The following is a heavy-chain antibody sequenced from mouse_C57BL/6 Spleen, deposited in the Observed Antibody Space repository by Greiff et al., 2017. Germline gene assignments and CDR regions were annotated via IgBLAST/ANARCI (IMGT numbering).Heavy chain of an antibody. D-gene: IGHD2-4*01. CDR3: ALYDYDDFDY. Sequence: VQLQQSGPELVKPGASVKISCKASGYTFTDYYMNWVKQSHGKSLEWIGDINPNNGGTSYNQKFKGKATLTVDKSSSTAYMELRSLTSEDSAVYYCALYDYDDFDYWGQGTTLTVSS. CDR1: GYTFTDYY. CDR2: INPNNGGT. J-gene: IGHJ2*01. V-gene: IGHV1-26*01.